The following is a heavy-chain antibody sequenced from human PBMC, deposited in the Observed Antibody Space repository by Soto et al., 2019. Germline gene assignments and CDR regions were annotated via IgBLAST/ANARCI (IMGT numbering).Heavy chain of an antibody. J-gene: IGHJ5*02. D-gene: IGHD5-18*01. CDR2: MNPGSGDT. CDR1: GYTFTNND. CDR3: ARMESFGSLNWFDP. Sequence: ASVKVSCKASGYTFTNNDVSWVRQATGQGLEWMGWMNPGSGDTGYAQKFQGRVTMTRDISIATAYMELNSLTSEDTAIYYCARMESFGSLNWFDPWGQGTLVTVPQ. V-gene: IGHV1-8*02.